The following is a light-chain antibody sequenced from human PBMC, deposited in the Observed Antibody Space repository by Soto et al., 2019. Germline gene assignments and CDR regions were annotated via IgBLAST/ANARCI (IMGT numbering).Light chain of an antibody. CDR1: SSDIGAYNF. CDR3: TSWTTGTTII. CDR2: DVN. J-gene: IGLJ2*01. Sequence: QSALTQPASVSGSPGQSITISCTGTSSDIGAYNFVSWYQQPPGKAPKLMLYDVNIRPSGVSNRFSGSKSGNTASLTIAGLQAEDEADYYCTSWTTGTTIIFGGGTKLTVL. V-gene: IGLV2-14*03.